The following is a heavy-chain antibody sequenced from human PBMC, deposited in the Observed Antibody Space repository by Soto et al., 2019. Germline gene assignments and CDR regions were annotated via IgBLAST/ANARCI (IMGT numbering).Heavy chain of an antibody. D-gene: IGHD6-13*01. CDR2: ISAYTGNT. V-gene: IGHV1-18*01. CDR3: ARAIGYSRTWSRHSALDI. CDR1: GYTFSTFG. J-gene: IGHJ3*02. Sequence: ASVKVSCKTSGYTFSTFGVSWVRQAPGQGLEWLGWISAYTGNTNYAQKLQGRVTMTTDTSTNSAFMELRSLRSDDTAVYYCARAIGYSRTWSRHSALDIWGQGTMVTVSS.